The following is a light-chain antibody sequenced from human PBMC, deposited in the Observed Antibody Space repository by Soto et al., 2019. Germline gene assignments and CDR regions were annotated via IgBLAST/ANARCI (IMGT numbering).Light chain of an antibody. CDR3: LQYSSYPWT. Sequence: DIQMTQSPSAMSASVGDGVTIPCLASHGISNYLAWFQQHPVKVPKRLLYFASSLQSGVPSRFSGSGSGTQFTLTFSGLQPEDFATDDCLQYSSYPWTFGQGTKV. V-gene: IGKV1-17*03. J-gene: IGKJ1*01. CDR2: FAS. CDR1: HGISNY.